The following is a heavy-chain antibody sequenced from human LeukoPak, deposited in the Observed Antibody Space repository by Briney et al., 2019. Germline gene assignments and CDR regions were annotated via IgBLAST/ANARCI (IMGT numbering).Heavy chain of an antibody. D-gene: IGHD6-13*01. V-gene: IGHV4-34*01. CDR2: INHSGDT. Sequence: SETLSRTCAVYGGSLSGHYWSWIRQPPGKGLEWIGEINHSGDTNYNPSLKSRVTISVDTSKNQFSLKLSSVTAADMAVYYCARARGKQQLVLFDYWGQGTLVTVSS. CDR3: ARARGKQQLVLFDY. J-gene: IGHJ4*02. CDR1: GGSLSGHY.